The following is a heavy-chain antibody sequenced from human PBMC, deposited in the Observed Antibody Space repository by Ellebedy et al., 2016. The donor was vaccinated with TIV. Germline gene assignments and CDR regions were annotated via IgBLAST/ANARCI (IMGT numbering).Heavy chain of an antibody. D-gene: IGHD5-18*01. V-gene: IGHV3-66*01. CDR1: GFTVSSNY. CDR3: ARKYIYGFN. Sequence: GESLKISCAASGFTVSSNYMSWVRQAPGKGLEWVSVIYSGGSTYYADSVKGRFTITRDNSKNTLYLQMNSLRAEETAVYYCARKYIYGFNWGQGTLVTVSS. CDR2: IYSGGST. J-gene: IGHJ4*02.